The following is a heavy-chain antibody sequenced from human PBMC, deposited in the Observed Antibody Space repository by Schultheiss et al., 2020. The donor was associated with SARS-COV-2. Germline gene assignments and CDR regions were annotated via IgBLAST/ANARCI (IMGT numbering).Heavy chain of an antibody. Sequence: SETLSLTCTVSGGSISSYYWSWIRQPAGKGLEWIGRIYTSGSTNYNPSLKSRVTISADTSKNQFSLELTSLTPADTAVYYCAREFRYGMDVWGLGTAVTVSS. CDR3: AREFRYGMDV. CDR2: IYTSGST. J-gene: IGHJ6*02. CDR1: GGSISSYY. V-gene: IGHV4-4*07.